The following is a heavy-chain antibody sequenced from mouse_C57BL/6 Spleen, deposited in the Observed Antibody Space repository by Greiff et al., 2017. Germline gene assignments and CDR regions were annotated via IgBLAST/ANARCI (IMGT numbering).Heavy chain of an antibody. CDR1: GYTFTDYE. Sequence: QVQLQQSGAELVRPGASVTLSCKASGYTFTDYEMHWVKQTPVHGLEWIGAIDPESGGTAYNQKFKGKAILTADKSSSTAYMELRSLTSEDSAVYSCKRKKDYYGSGCVWYFDVWGTGTTVTVSS. V-gene: IGHV1-15*01. CDR3: KRKKDYYGSGCVWYFDV. J-gene: IGHJ1*03. CDR2: IDPESGGT. D-gene: IGHD1-1*01.